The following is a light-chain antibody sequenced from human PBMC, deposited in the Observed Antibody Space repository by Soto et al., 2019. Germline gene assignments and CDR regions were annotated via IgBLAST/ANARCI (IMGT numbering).Light chain of an antibody. J-gene: IGKJ1*01. Sequence: EIVLTQSLGTLSLSPGERATLSCMAIQSISNPYLAWYQQNPGQAPRLLIYYTSTRATGVPTRFSGSRSGAEFTLTINSLQSEDFAVYYCQQYNNWTPWTFGQGTKVDIK. CDR2: YTS. CDR1: QSISNPY. CDR3: QQYNNWTPWT. V-gene: IGKV3-15*01.